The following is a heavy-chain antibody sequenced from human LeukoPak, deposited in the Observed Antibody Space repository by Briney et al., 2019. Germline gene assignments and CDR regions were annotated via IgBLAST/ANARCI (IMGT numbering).Heavy chain of an antibody. Sequence: PSETLSLTCTVSGGSISSSSYYWGWIRQPPGKGLEWIGSIYYSGSTYYNPSLKNRVTISVDTSKNQFSLKLSSVTAADTAVYYCARDGDGYNYYFDYWGQGTLVTVSS. CDR1: GGSISSSSYY. J-gene: IGHJ4*02. V-gene: IGHV4-39*07. CDR2: IYYSGST. D-gene: IGHD5-24*01. CDR3: ARDGDGYNYYFDY.